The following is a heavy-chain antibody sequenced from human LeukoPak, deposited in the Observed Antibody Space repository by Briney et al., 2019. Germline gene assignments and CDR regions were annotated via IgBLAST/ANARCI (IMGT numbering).Heavy chain of an antibody. CDR2: ISSSGSTI. CDR1: GFTFSDYY. V-gene: IGHV3-11*04. D-gene: IGHD4-11*01. J-gene: IGHJ6*03. CDR3: ARTYSNYYYYMDV. Sequence: PGGSLRLSCAASGFTFSDYYMSWIRQAPGKGPEWVSYISSSGSTIYYADSVKGRFTISRDNAKNSLYLQMNSLRAEDTAVYYCARTYSNYYYYMDVWGKGTTVTVSS.